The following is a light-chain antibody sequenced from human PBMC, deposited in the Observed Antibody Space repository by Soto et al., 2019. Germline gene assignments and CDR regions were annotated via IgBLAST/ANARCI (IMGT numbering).Light chain of an antibody. J-gene: IGKJ2*01. Sequence: IQMTQSPSSLSASVGDRVTITCRASEFIRNDLGWYQQKPGKAPKLLIYAASSFQSGVPSRFSGSGYGTDFTLTISSLQPEDIATYFCLQDYIYPRAFGQGTKLEIK. CDR1: EFIRND. CDR3: LQDYIYPRA. CDR2: AAS. V-gene: IGKV1-6*01.